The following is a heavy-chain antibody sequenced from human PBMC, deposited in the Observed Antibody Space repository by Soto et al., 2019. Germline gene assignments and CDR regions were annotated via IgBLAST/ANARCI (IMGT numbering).Heavy chain of an antibody. CDR3: AKDSHWAIISPTHDY. D-gene: IGHD2-2*01. V-gene: IGHV1-24*01. CDR1: GYTLTELS. Sequence: ASVKVSCKVSGYTLTELSMHWVRQAPGKGLEWMGGFDPEDGETIYAQKFQGRVTMTEDTSTDTAYMELNSLRAEDTAIYYCAKDSHWAIISPTHDYWGHGTLVTVS. J-gene: IGHJ4*01. CDR2: FDPEDGET.